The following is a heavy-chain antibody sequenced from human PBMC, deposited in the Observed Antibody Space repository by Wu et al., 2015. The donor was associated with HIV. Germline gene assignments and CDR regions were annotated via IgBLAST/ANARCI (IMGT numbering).Heavy chain of an antibody. CDR1: GGTFSSYV. J-gene: IGHJ3*01. CDR2: INPKSGGT. D-gene: IGHD2-2*01. V-gene: IGHV1-2*02. CDR3: FVYFRYQLPDTNDTFXV. Sequence: QVQLVQSGAEVKKPGSSVKVSCKASGGTFSSYVISWVRQAPGQGLEWMGWINPKSGGTNYAQKFQGRVTMTRDTSISTVYMELSRLRSDDTAVYYCFVYFRYQLPDTNDTFXVWGQGTMVTVSS.